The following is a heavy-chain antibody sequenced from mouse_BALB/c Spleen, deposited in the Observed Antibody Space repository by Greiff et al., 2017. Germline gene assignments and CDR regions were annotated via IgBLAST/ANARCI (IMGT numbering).Heavy chain of an antibody. J-gene: IGHJ3*01. CDR3: ARADYGSRAFAY. Sequence: EVQRVESGPGLVQPSQSLSLTCSVTGYSITSGYYWNWIRQFPGNKLEWMGYISYDGSNNYNPSLKNRISITRDTTKNQFFLKLNSVTTEDTATYYCARADYGSRAFAYWGQGTLVTVSA. CDR1: GYSITSGYY. V-gene: IGHV3-6*02. CDR2: ISYDGSN. D-gene: IGHD3-1*01.